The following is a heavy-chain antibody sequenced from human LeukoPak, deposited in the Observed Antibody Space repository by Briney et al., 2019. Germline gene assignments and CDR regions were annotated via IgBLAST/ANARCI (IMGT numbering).Heavy chain of an antibody. CDR1: GDSVSSYSAG. D-gene: IGHD6-13*01. V-gene: IGHV6-1*01. Sequence: SQTLSLTCAISGDSVSSYSAGWNWIRQSPSRGLEWLGRTYYRSRWYNEYALSVRSRITISPDTSKNQVSLQLSSVTPDDTAFYYCGRDIGAAIGHWGQGTLVTVSS. J-gene: IGHJ4*02. CDR2: TYYRSRWYN. CDR3: GRDIGAAIGH.